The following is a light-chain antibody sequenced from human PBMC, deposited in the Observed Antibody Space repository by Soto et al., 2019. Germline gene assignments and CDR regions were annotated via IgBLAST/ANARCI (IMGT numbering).Light chain of an antibody. V-gene: IGKV3-20*01. CDR1: QSVSSSY. CDR3: QQYGSSVFN. Sequence: EIVLTHSPGPLALSPWERATLSWRASQSVSSSYLAWYQQKPGQAPRLVIYGASSRATGIPDRFSGSGSGTDFTLTISRLEPEDFAVYYCQQYGSSVFNFGPGTKVDIK. J-gene: IGKJ3*01. CDR2: GAS.